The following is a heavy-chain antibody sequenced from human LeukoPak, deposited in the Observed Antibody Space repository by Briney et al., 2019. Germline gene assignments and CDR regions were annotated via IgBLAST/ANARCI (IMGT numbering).Heavy chain of an antibody. CDR2: ISYDGSNK. CDR3: AKDRGYSYGYPNDYFDY. J-gene: IGHJ4*02. Sequence: GGSLRLSCAASGFTFSSYGMHWVRQAPGKGLEWVAVISYDGSNKYYADSVKGRFTISRDNSKNTLYLQMNSLRAEDTAVYYCAKDRGYSYGYPNDYFDYWGQGTLVTVSS. D-gene: IGHD5-18*01. CDR1: GFTFSSYG. V-gene: IGHV3-30*18.